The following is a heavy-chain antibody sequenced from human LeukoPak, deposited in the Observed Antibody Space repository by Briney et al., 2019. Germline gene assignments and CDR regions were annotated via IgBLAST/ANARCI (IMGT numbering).Heavy chain of an antibody. J-gene: IGHJ4*02. CDR2: IYSGGST. CDR3: ARGMLLWFGESQNFDY. V-gene: IGHV3-53*01. CDR1: GFTVSSNY. D-gene: IGHD3-10*01. Sequence: GGSLRLSCAASGFTVSSNYMSWVRQAPGKGLEWVSVIYSGGSTYYADSVKGRFTISRDNSKNTLYLQMNSLRAEDTAVYYCARGMLLWFGESQNFDYWGQGTLVTVSS.